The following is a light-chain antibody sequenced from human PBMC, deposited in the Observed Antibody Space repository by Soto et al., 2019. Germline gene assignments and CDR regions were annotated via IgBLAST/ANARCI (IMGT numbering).Light chain of an antibody. V-gene: IGKV2-30*01. Sequence: DVVMTQSPLSLPVTLGQPASISCRSSQSLVYRDGNTYLTWFQQRPGQSPRRLIYKVSNRDSGVPDRLSGSGSGTDFSLKISRVEAEDVGVYYCMQDALWPYTFGQGTKLEIK. CDR2: KVS. CDR3: MQDALWPYT. J-gene: IGKJ2*01. CDR1: QSLVYRDGNTY.